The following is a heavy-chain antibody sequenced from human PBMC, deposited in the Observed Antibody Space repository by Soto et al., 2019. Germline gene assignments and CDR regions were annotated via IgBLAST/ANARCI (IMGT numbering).Heavy chain of an antibody. CDR1: GCPISSYY. J-gene: IGHJ6*02. D-gene: IGHD2-2*01. Sequence: PSETLSLTCTFSGCPISSYYWSLIRQSPGKGLEWIGYIHYSGSTKSNPSLKSRVTISVDTSRNQVSLKLSSVTAADSAVYFCTRARYQLLHPYYYGMDVWGQGTTVTVS. CDR2: IHYSGST. V-gene: IGHV4-59*01. CDR3: TRARYQLLHPYYYGMDV.